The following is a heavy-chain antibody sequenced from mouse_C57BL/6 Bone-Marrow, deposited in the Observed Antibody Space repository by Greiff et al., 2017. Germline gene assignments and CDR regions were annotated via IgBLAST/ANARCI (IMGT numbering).Heavy chain of an antibody. CDR2: IWSGGST. CDR3: AEQGRGAYYAMDY. D-gene: IGHD4-1*01. J-gene: IGHJ4*01. Sequence: QVHVKQSGPGLVQPSQSLSITCTVSGFSLTSYGVHWVRQSPGKGLEWLGVIWSGGSTDYNAAFISRLSISKDNSKSQVFFKMNSLQADDTAIYYCAEQGRGAYYAMDYWGQGTSVTVSS. CDR1: GFSLTSYG. V-gene: IGHV2-2*01.